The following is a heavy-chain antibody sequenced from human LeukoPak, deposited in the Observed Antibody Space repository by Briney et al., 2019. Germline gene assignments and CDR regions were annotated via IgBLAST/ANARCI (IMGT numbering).Heavy chain of an antibody. CDR1: GFTFSNYA. J-gene: IGHJ4*02. D-gene: IGHD1-26*01. Sequence: GGSLRLSCAASGFTFSNYAMTWVRQAPGKGLEWVSAVSGSGSSTYYADSVKGRFTISRDNSKNTLYMQMNSLRAEDTAVYYCARGGVGATPLPFDYWGQGTLVTVSS. CDR3: ARGGVGATPLPFDY. CDR2: VSGSGSST. V-gene: IGHV3-23*01.